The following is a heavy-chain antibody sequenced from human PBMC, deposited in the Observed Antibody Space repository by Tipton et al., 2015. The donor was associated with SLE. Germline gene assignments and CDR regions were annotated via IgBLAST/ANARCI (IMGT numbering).Heavy chain of an antibody. Sequence: TLSLTCAVYGGSFSGYYWSWIRQPPGKGLEWIGEINHSGSTNYNPSLKSRVTISVDTSKNQFSLKLTSVAAADTAVYFCARRRYCSDGRCRNFDLWGRGTLVTVSS. J-gene: IGHJ2*01. CDR3: ARRRYCSDGRCRNFDL. D-gene: IGHD2-15*01. CDR2: INHSGST. V-gene: IGHV4-34*01. CDR1: GGSFSGYY.